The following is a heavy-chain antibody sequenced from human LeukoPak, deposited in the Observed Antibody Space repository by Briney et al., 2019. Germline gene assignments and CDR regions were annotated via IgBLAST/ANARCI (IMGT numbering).Heavy chain of an antibody. CDR3: AKDRGTWIQLWFFDY. Sequence: GGSLRLSCAASGFTFSSYGMHWVRQAPGKGLEWVPGISYDGSNKYYADSVKGRFTISRDNSKNTLYLQMNSLRAEDTAVYYCAKDRGTWIQLWFFDYWGQGTLVTVSS. D-gene: IGHD5-18*01. CDR1: GFTFSSYG. J-gene: IGHJ4*02. V-gene: IGHV3-30*18. CDR2: ISYDGSNK.